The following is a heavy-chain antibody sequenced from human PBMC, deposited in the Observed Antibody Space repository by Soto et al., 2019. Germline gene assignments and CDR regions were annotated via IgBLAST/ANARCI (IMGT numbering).Heavy chain of an antibody. V-gene: IGHV3-7*04. CDR3: VRGSYYQFDY. D-gene: IGHD3-10*01. Sequence: GGSLRLSCAASGFTFSSYWMSWARQAPGKGLEWVANINPDGSVKHFVDSVKGRFTISRDNARNSLYLQMHSLRVEDTAVYFCVRGSYYQFDYWGQGA. J-gene: IGHJ4*02. CDR1: GFTFSSYW. CDR2: INPDGSVK.